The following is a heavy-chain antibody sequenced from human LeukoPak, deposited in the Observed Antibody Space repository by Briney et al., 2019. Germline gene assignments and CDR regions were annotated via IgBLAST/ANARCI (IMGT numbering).Heavy chain of an antibody. D-gene: IGHD2-8*01. J-gene: IGHJ4*02. CDR3: ERDVDCTTGVCAFDY. V-gene: IGHV1-69*04. CDR2: IIPILGIA. Sequence: SVKVSCKASGGTFSSYTISWVRQAPGQGLEWMGRIIPILGIANYAQKFQGRVTITADKSTSTAYMELSSLRSEDTAVYYCERDVDCTTGVCAFDYWGQGTLVTVSS. CDR1: GGTFSSYT.